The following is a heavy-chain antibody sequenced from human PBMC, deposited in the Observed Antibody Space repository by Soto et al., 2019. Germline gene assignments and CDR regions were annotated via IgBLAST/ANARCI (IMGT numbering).Heavy chain of an antibody. CDR3: ARDQGYSAVDY. V-gene: IGHV3-30-3*01. CDR1: GFTFSSYA. J-gene: IGHJ4*02. CDR2: ISYDGSNK. Sequence: QVQLVESGGGVVQPGRSLRLSCAASGFTFSSYAMHWVRQAPGKGVEWVAVISYDGSNKYYADSVKGRFTISRDNSKNTLYLQMNSRRAEDTAVYYCARDQGYSAVDYWGQGTLVTVSS. D-gene: IGHD5-12*01.